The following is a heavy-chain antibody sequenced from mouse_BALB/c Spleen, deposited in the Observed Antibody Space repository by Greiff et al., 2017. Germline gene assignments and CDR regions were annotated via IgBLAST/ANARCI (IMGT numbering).Heavy chain of an antibody. Sequence: EVKLVESGPSLVKPSQTLSLTCSVTGDSITSGYWNWIRKFPGNKLEYMGYISYSGSTYYNPSLKSRISITRDTSKNQYYLQLNSVTTEDTATYYCVRGGVREYFDYWGQGTTLTVSS. CDR1: GDSITSGY. V-gene: IGHV3-8*02. J-gene: IGHJ2*01. D-gene: IGHD1-1*02. CDR3: VRGGVREYFDY. CDR2: ISYSGST.